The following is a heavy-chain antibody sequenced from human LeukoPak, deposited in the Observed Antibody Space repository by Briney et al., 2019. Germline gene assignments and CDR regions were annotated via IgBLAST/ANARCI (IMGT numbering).Heavy chain of an antibody. V-gene: IGHV3-23*01. J-gene: IGHJ4*02. CDR3: ARSGLSRFGF. D-gene: IGHD2/OR15-2a*01. CDR2: FSGRGGST. Sequence: SGGSLRLSCAASGFIFSNYAMSWVRQAPGKGLQWVSAFSGRGGSTYYADSVKGRFTISRDNSRNTLYLQMNSLRAEDTAVYYCARSGLSRFGFWGQGTLVTVSS. CDR1: GFIFSNYA.